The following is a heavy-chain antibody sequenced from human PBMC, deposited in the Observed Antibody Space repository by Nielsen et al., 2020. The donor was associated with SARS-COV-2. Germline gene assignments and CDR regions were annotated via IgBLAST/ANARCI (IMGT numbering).Heavy chain of an antibody. D-gene: IGHD3-3*01. CDR2: IYYSGST. V-gene: IGHV4-59*01. CDR3: ARASPRTIFGVVIIGGSLDY. Sequence: SETLSLTCTVSGGSISSYYRSWIRQPPGKGLEWIGYIYYSGSTNYNPSLKSRVTISVDTSKNQFSLKLSSVTAADTAVYYCARASPRTIFGVVIIGGSLDYWGQGTLVTVSS. CDR1: GGSISSYY. J-gene: IGHJ4*02.